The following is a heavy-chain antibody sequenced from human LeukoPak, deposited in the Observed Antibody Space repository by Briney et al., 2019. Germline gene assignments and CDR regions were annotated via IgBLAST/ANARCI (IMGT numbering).Heavy chain of an antibody. CDR3: ARGDSDGTHH. Sequence: ASVKVSCKASGYTFTDYYIHWVRQAPGQGLEWMGWINPSSGGPNYAPKFQGRVTLTRDTSISTTYMGLSSLRSDDTAVYYCARGDSDGTHHWGQGTLVTVSS. CDR2: INPSSGGP. J-gene: IGHJ1*01. D-gene: IGHD2-15*01. CDR1: GYTFTDYY. V-gene: IGHV1-2*02.